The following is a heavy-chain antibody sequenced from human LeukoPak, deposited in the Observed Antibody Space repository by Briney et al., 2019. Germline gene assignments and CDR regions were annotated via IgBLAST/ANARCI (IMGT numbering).Heavy chain of an antibody. D-gene: IGHD1-26*01. CDR3: ARYSGTSAN. CDR1: GGCISSYY. J-gene: IGHJ4*02. V-gene: IGHV4-59*01. Sequence: SETLSLTCTVSGGCISSYYWSWIRQPPGKGLEWIGYIYYSENTNYNPSLKSRVTISVDTSKNQFSLKLSSVTAADTAVYYCARYSGTSANWGQGTLVTVSS. CDR2: IYYSENT.